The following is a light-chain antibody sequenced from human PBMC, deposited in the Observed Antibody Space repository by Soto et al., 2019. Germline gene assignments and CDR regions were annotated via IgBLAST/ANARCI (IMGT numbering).Light chain of an antibody. CDR1: STNIGSNF. J-gene: IGLJ1*01. V-gene: IGLV1-47*02. CDR2: TNN. CDR3: ATGNDTLTRHD. Sequence: VLTQPPSASRTPGQKVTISCSGGSTNIGSNFVYWYQHLPGTAPKLLIYTNNQRPSGVPARFSGSKSGTSASLAISGLRSEDDFNDYWATGNDTLTRHDFGT.